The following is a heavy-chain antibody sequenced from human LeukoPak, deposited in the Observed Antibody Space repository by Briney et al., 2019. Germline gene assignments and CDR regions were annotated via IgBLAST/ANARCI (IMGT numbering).Heavy chain of an antibody. V-gene: IGHV4-59*01. J-gene: IGHJ6*03. CDR3: TRGSIAYYYMDV. D-gene: IGHD3-22*01. CDR1: GGSISSYY. Sequence: SETLSLTCTVSGGSISSYYWSWIRQPAGKGLEWIGNIDYSGSTNYNPSLKSRVTISVDTSKNQFSLKLSSVTAADTAVYYCTRGSIAYYYMDVWGKGTTVTISS. CDR2: IDYSGST.